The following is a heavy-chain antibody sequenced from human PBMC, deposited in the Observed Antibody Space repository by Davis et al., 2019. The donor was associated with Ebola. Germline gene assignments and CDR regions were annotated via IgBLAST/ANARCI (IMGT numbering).Heavy chain of an antibody. V-gene: IGHV1-69*04. CDR3: ARTIPRDERWLQFDY. D-gene: IGHD5-24*01. CDR1: GGTFSSYA. J-gene: IGHJ4*02. Sequence: AASVKVSCKASGGTFSSYAISWVRQAPGQGLEWMGIINPSGGSTSYAQKFQGRVTITADKSTSTAYMELSSLRSEDTAVYYCARTIPRDERWLQFDYWGQGTLVTVSS. CDR2: INPSGGST.